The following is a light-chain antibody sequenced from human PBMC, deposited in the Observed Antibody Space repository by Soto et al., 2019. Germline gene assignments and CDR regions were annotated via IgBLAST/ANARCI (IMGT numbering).Light chain of an antibody. Sequence: QSALTQPPSASGSPGQSVTISCTGTSSDVGGYNYVSWYQQHPGKAPKLMIYEVSKRPSGVPDRFSGSKSGNTASLTVSGPQAEDAADSYCSSYAGSNNHVVFGGGTKLTVL. CDR3: SSYAGSNNHVV. V-gene: IGLV2-8*01. CDR1: SSDVGGYNY. J-gene: IGLJ2*01. CDR2: EVS.